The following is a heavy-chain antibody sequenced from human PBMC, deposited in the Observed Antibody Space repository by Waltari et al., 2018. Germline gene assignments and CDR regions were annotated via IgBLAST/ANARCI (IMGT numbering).Heavy chain of an antibody. Sequence: QVQLVQSGAELKKPGASMKVSCKASGYIFTGFYMHWVRQAPGQGLDWIGRVNPKSGASNSTQTYQGRVTMTRDTSISTAYMELTILRSDDTAVYYCAREGPEGLDFGGQGTLVTVSS. CDR3: AREGPEGLDF. J-gene: IGHJ4*02. CDR2: VNPKSGAS. V-gene: IGHV1-2*06. CDR1: GYIFTGFY.